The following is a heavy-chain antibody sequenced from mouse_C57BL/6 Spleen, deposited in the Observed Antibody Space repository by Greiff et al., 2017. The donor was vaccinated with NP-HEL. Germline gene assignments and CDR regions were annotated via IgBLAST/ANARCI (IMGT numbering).Heavy chain of an antibody. D-gene: IGHD1-1*01. CDR1: CFPFTASY. Sequence: EVKLMESGGGLVQPGGSLSLSCAASCFPFTASYLRCVRPPPVKALAWLGFIRTNPPGYTTEYSASVKGRFTISRGNSQSILYLQMNALRAEDSATYYCARSSFITTVEGPFFDDWGQGTTLTVSS. CDR3: ARSSFITTVEGPFFDD. CDR2: IRTNPPGYTT. V-gene: IGHV7-3*01. J-gene: IGHJ2*01.